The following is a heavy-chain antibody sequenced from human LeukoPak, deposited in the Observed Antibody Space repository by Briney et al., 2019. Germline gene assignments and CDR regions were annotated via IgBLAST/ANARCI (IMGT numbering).Heavy chain of an antibody. Sequence: ASVKVSCKASGYTFTGNYIHCVRQAPGQGLEWMGWINPNNGGTNFARKFQGRVTMTRDTSISTAYMELSSLRSDDTAVYYCARDRGCSGGSCYFSWGQGTLVTVSS. V-gene: IGHV1-2*02. J-gene: IGHJ4*02. D-gene: IGHD2-15*01. CDR2: INPNNGGT. CDR1: GYTFTGNY. CDR3: ARDRGCSGGSCYFS.